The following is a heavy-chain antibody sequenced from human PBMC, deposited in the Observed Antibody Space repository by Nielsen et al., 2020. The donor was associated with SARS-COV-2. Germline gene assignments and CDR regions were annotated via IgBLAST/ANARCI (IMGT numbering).Heavy chain of an antibody. CDR2: ISFDGLYK. V-gene: IGHV3-30*04. D-gene: IGHD6-13*01. J-gene: IGHJ4*02. CDR1: GFNFRSYA. CDR3: AREDRTNWYGVDY. Sequence: GESLKISCAASGFNFRSYAIHWVRQAPGKGLEWVTVISFDGLYKQYKDSVKGRFSISRDSSENTVSLQMDSLRSEDTAVYYCAREDRTNWYGVDYWGQGTLVTVSS.